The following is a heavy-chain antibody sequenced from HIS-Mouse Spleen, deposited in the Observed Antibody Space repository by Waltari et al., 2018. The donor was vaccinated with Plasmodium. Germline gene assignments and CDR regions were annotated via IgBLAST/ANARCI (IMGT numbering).Heavy chain of an antibody. D-gene: IGHD6-13*01. V-gene: IGHV3-30-3*01. CDR3: ARDLTSAAGTSPSLY. J-gene: IGHJ4*02. Sequence: QVQLVESGGGVVQPGRSLRLSCAASGFTFSSYAMHWVRQAPGKGLDWVAVISYNGSNKYYEDSVKGRFTISRDNSKNTLYLQMNSLRAEDTAVYYCARDLTSAAGTSPSLYWGQGTLVTVSS. CDR1: GFTFSSYA. CDR2: ISYNGSNK.